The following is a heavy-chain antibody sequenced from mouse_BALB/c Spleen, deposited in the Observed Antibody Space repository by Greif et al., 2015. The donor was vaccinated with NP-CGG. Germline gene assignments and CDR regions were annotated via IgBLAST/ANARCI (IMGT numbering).Heavy chain of an antibody. CDR1: GYTFTDYN. CDR3: ARDDYGSSWFAY. CDR2: IYPYNGGT. V-gene: IGHV1S29*02. J-gene: IGHJ3*01. D-gene: IGHD1-1*01. Sequence: EVHLVESGPELVKSGASVKISCKASGYTFTDYNMHWVKQSHGKSLEWIGYIYPYNGGTGYNQKFKSKATLTVDNSSSTAYMELRSLTSEDSAVYYCARDDYGSSWFAYWGQGTLVTVSA.